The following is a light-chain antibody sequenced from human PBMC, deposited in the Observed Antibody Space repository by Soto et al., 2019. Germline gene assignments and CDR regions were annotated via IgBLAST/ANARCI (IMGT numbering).Light chain of an antibody. CDR3: QQYETSPFT. Sequence: EIVLTQSPGTLSLSPGERATLSCRASQSVDSSHLAWYQHRPGRAPRLLVYGASRRATGVPDRFSGSGSGTHFTLSISRLESEDFAVYYCQQYETSPFTFGGGTKVDIK. CDR1: QSVDSSH. J-gene: IGKJ4*01. CDR2: GAS. V-gene: IGKV3-20*01.